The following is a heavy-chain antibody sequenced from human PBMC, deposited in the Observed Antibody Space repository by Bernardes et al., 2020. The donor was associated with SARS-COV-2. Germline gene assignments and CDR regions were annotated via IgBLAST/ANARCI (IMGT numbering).Heavy chain of an antibody. V-gene: IGHV1-24*01. J-gene: IGHJ5*02. CDR1: GYTLTELS. D-gene: IGHD3-10*01. CDR3: ATGASLVRTNWFDP. Sequence: ASLKVSCKVSGYTLTELSMHWVRQAPGKGLEWMGGFDPEDGETIYAQKFQGRVTMTEDTSTDTAYMELSSLRSEDTAVYYCATGASLVRTNWFDPWGQGTLVRVYS. CDR2: FDPEDGET.